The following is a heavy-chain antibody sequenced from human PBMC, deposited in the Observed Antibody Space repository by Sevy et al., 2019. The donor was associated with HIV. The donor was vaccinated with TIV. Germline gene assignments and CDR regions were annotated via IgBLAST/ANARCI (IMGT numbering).Heavy chain of an antibody. Sequence: GGSLRLSCAASGFTFNTYTMDWVRQAPGKGLEWVSSISSGCTYIFYADSFKGRFTISRDNAKNSLFLQMNSLRVEDTAVYYCARGSKNGWFDPWGQGTLVTVSS. CDR1: GFTFNTYT. V-gene: IGHV3-21*01. D-gene: IGHD1-1*01. CDR2: ISSGCTYI. CDR3: ARGSKNGWFDP. J-gene: IGHJ5*02.